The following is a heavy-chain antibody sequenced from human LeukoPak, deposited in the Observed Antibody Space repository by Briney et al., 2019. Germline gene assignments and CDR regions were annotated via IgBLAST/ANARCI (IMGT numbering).Heavy chain of an antibody. CDR3: ARDFSSGYCPGY. CDR2: IIPIFGTA. CDR1: GGTFSSYA. D-gene: IGHD3-22*01. V-gene: IGHV1-69*01. J-gene: IGHJ4*02. Sequence: SVKVSCTASGGTFSSYAISWVRQAPGQGLEWMGGIIPIFGTANYAQKFQGRVTITADESTSTAYMELSSLRSEDTAVYYCARDFSSGYCPGYWGQGTLVTVSS.